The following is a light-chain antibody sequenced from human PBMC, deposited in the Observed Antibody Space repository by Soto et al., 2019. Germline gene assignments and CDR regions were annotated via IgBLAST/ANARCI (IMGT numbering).Light chain of an antibody. Sequence: EIVITQSPSTLSLSPVERSTLSCRASQSVHNNLAWYQQKPGQAPRLLIYGASNRATGVPARISGSVSGTEFTLTIASLQSEDFAVYYCQQYSSWLWTFGQGTKVDIK. V-gene: IGKV3-15*01. CDR2: GAS. CDR1: QSVHNN. CDR3: QQYSSWLWT. J-gene: IGKJ1*01.